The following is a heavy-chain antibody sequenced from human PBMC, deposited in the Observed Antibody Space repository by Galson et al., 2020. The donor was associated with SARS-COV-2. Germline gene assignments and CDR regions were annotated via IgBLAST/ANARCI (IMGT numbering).Heavy chain of an antibody. CDR2: IERSGDVK. V-gene: IGHV3-48*02. D-gene: IGHD2-2*01. J-gene: IGHJ5*02. CDR3: AREWRGDQPPYNWFDP. CDR1: GFTLSNYN. Sequence: GGSLRLSCAASGFTLSNYNMNWVRQAPGKGLEWVAYIERSGDVKQYADSVKGRFTISRDNAKNSLILQMNSLRDEDTAVYYCAREWRGDQPPYNWFDPWGQGTLVTVSS.